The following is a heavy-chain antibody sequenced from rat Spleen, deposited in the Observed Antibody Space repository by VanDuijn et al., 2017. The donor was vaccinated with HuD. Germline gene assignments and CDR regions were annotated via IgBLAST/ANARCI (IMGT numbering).Heavy chain of an antibody. J-gene: IGHJ2*01. D-gene: IGHD1-4*01. CDR1: GLSLTSNS. CDR3: ARRVDYPGYFDY. CDR2: IGSNGGT. V-gene: IGHV2-47*01. Sequence: QVQLKESGPGLVQPSQTLSLTCTVSGLSLTSNSVSWIRQPPGKGLEWMGVIGSNGGTDYNSAIKSRLSNSRDTSKSQVFLKMNRLQTEETAMYFCARRVDYPGYFDYWGQGVMVTVSS.